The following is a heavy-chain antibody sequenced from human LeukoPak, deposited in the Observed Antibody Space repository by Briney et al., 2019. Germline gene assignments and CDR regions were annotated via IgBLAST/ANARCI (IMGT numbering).Heavy chain of an antibody. Sequence: SETLSLTCAVYGGSFSGYYWSWIRQPPGKGLEWIGEINHSGSTNYNPSLKSRVTISVDTSKNQFSLKLSSVTAADTAVYYCARGRYYFDYWGQGTLVTVSS. V-gene: IGHV4-34*01. CDR2: INHSGST. CDR1: GGSFSGYY. CDR3: ARGRYYFDY. J-gene: IGHJ4*02.